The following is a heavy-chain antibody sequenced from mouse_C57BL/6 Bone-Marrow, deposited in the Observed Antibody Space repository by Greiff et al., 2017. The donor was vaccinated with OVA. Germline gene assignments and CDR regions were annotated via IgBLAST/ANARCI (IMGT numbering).Heavy chain of an antibody. CDR2: IYPGNSDT. CDR3: TTYDYDGYYFDY. J-gene: IGHJ2*01. Sequence: VQLKQSGTVLARPGASVKMSCKTSGYTFTSYWMHWVKQRPGQGLEWIGAIYPGNSDTSYNQKFKGKAKLTAVTSASTAYMELSSLTNEDSAVYYCTTYDYDGYYFDYWGQGTTLTVSS. V-gene: IGHV1-5*01. D-gene: IGHD2-4*01. CDR1: GYTFTSYW.